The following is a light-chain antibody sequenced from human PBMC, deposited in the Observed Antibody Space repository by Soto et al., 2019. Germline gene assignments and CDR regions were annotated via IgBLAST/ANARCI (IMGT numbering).Light chain of an antibody. CDR1: QSVSSY. J-gene: IGKJ3*01. CDR3: QQRSNWPIFT. CDR2: DAS. Sequence: EIVLTQSPATLSLSPGERATLSCRASQSVSSYLAWYQQKPGQAPRLLIYDASNRATGIPARFSGSGSGTDFPLTISSLAPEDFAVYYCQQRSNWPIFTFGPGTKVDIK. V-gene: IGKV3-11*01.